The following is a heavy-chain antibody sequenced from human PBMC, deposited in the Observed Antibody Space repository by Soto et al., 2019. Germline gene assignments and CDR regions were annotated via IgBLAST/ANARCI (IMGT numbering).Heavy chain of an antibody. D-gene: IGHD2-2*01. CDR3: ATPACAATWCSTSHTLDH. V-gene: IGHV1-69*09. CDR2: INPLSGIP. CDR1: GGTFVRHV. Sequence: QVQLVQSGAEVKKPESSVKVSCKTSGGTFVRHVISWVRQAPGQGPEWMGKINPLSGIPNYAQKFQDRVTFTADTDSSTAYMEMSSMRSDDTAVYYCATPACAATWCSTSHTLDHWGQGTRVTVSS. J-gene: IGHJ4*02.